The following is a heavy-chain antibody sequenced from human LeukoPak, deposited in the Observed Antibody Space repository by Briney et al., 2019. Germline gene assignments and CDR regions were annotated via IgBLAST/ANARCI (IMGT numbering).Heavy chain of an antibody. J-gene: IGHJ5*02. V-gene: IGHV1-2*02. CDR3: ARVGSSVTRWFDP. CDR2: MNPNSGGT. D-gene: IGHD4-17*01. Sequence: GASVKVSCTASGYTFTTYEIHWVRQASGQGLEWMGWMNPNSGGTNYAQKFQGRVTMTRDTSISTAYMELSRLRSDDTAVYYCARVGSSVTRWFDPWGQGTLVTVSS. CDR1: GYTFTTYE.